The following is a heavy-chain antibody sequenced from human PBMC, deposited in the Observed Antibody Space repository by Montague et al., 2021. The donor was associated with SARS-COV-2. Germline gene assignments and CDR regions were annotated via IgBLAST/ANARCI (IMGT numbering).Heavy chain of an antibody. D-gene: IGHD6-13*01. CDR2: ISYDGSKK. Sequence: SLRLSCAASGFTFSTYPMHWVRQAPGKGLEWLVVISYDGSKKDYADSVEGRFTISRDNSENMLYLQMNSLRAEDTAVYYCAKEQYSSSWSDFDYWGQGTVVAVSS. V-gene: IGHV3-30*04. J-gene: IGHJ4*02. CDR3: AKEQYSSSWSDFDY. CDR1: GFTFSTYP.